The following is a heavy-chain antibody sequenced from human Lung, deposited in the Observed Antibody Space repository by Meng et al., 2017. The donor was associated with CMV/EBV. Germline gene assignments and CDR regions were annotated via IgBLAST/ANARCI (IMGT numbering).Heavy chain of an antibody. Sequence: GESLKISCAASGFTFSSYGMHWVRQAPGKGLEWVAVIWYDGSNKYYADSVKGRFTISRDNSKNTLYLQMNSLRAEDTAVYYCAKSRGDVGATTPFDYFDYWGQGTXVTVYS. CDR3: AKSRGDVGATTPFDYFDY. J-gene: IGHJ4*02. V-gene: IGHV3-33*06. CDR2: IWYDGSNK. CDR1: GFTFSSYG. D-gene: IGHD1-26*01.